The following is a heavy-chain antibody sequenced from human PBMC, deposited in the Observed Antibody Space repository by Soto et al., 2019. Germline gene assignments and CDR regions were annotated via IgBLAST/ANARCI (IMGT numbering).Heavy chain of an antibody. CDR3: ARGTGPNWNTKNWFDP. CDR2: IYYSGST. D-gene: IGHD1-20*01. CDR1: GGSISSGGYY. V-gene: IGHV4-31*03. Sequence: QVQLQESGPGLVKPSQTLSLTCTVSGGSISSGGYYWSWIRQHPGKGLEWIGYIYYSGSTYYNPSLKSRVTISVDTPKNQFSLKLSSVTAADTAVYYCARGTGPNWNTKNWFDPWGQGTLVTVSS. J-gene: IGHJ5*02.